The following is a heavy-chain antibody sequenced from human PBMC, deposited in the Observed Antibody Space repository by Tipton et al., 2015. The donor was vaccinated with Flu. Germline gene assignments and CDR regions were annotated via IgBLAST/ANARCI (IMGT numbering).Heavy chain of an antibody. CDR2: INNSGST. CDR3: ARTEITMVRGVIAKYYFDY. D-gene: IGHD3-10*01. Sequence: TLSLTCAVYGGSFSGYYWSWIRQPPGKGLEWIGEINNSGSTNYNPSLKSRVTISVDTSKNQFSLKLSSVTAADTAVYYCARTEITMVRGVIAKYYFDYWGQGTLVTVSS. CDR1: GGSFSGYY. V-gene: IGHV4-34*01. J-gene: IGHJ4*02.